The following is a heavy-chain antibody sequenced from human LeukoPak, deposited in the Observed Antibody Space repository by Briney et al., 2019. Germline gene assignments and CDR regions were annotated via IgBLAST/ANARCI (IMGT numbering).Heavy chain of an antibody. Sequence: SGGSLRLSCAASGFTFSSYSMNWVRQAPGKGLEWVSSISSSSSYIYYADSVKGRFTISRDNAKNSLYLQMNSLRAEDTAVYYCARGLGYCSGGSCYWYYFDYWGQGTLVTVSS. CDR2: ISSSSSYI. D-gene: IGHD2-15*01. J-gene: IGHJ4*02. V-gene: IGHV3-21*01. CDR1: GFTFSSYS. CDR3: ARGLGYCSGGSCYWYYFDY.